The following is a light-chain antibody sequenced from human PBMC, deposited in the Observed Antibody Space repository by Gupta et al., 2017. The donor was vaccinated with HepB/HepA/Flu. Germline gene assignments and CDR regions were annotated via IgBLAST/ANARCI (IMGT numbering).Light chain of an antibody. V-gene: IGKV1-5*03. CDR1: QSISNW. CDR3: QQYNSQGT. J-gene: IGKJ1*01. CDR2: KAS. Sequence: DIQMTQSPSTLSASVGDRVTITCRASQSISNWLAWYQQKAGKAPKLLIYKASGLESGVPSRFSGSGSGTEFTLTISSLQPDDFATYYCQQYNSQGTFGQGTKVEIK.